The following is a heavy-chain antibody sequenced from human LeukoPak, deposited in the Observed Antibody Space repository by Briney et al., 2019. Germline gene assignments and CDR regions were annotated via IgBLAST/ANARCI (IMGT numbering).Heavy chain of an antibody. CDR2: ISTSGGST. CDR1: GFTFSSYA. CDR3: AKLYDFWSSLDY. D-gene: IGHD3-3*01. Sequence: PGGSLRLSCATSGFTFSSYAMNWVRQAPGKGLEWVSAISTSGGSTYYADSVKGRFTISRDNPRNTPYLQMNSLRAEDTAVYYCAKLYDFWSSLDYWGQGTLVTVSS. J-gene: IGHJ4*02. V-gene: IGHV3-23*01.